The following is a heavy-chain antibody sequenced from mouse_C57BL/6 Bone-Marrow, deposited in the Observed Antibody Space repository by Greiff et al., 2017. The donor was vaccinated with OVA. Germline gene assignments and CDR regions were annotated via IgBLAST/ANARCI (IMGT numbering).Heavy chain of an antibody. V-gene: IGHV1-66*01. J-gene: IGHJ2*01. CDR1: GYSFTSYY. Sequence: VKLMESGPELVKPGASVKISCKASGYSFTSYYIHWVKQRPGQGLEWIGWIYPGSGNTKYNEKFKGKATLTADTSSSTAYMQLSSLTSEDSAVYYCARTGTGGFDYWGQGTTLTVSS. CDR2: IYPGSGNT. CDR3: ARTGTGGFDY. D-gene: IGHD4-1*01.